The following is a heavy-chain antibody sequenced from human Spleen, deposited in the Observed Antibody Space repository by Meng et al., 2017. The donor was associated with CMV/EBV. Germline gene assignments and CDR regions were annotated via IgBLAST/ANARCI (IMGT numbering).Heavy chain of an antibody. CDR3: ARGRRAYYDFWSGYSFDP. D-gene: IGHD3-3*01. J-gene: IGHJ5*02. CDR2: IYTSGST. CDR1: GGSISSYY. V-gene: IGHV4-59*10. Sequence: QQWGAGLLKPSETLPLTCTVSGGSISSYYWSWIRQPAGKGLEWIGRIYTSGSTNYNPSLKSRVTISVDTSKNQFSLKLSSVTAADTAVYYCARGRRAYYDFWSGYSFDPWGQGTLVTVSS.